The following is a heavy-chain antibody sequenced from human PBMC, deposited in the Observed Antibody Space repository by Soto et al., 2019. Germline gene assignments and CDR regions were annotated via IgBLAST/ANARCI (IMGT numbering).Heavy chain of an antibody. CDR2: INTGNGNT. J-gene: IGHJ5*02. CDR1: GYIFTTSA. CDR3: ARDRATGFGSVVRRNWLDP. Sequence: QIQLVQSGAEVKKPGASVRVSCMTSGYIFTTSAMHWVRLAPGQRLEWLGWINTGNGNTQYSQNFQGRVTITRDTSAKTAYMELSSLRSEDTAVYYCARDRATGFGSVVRRNWLDPLGQGTLVTVSS. V-gene: IGHV1-3*04. D-gene: IGHD2-15*01.